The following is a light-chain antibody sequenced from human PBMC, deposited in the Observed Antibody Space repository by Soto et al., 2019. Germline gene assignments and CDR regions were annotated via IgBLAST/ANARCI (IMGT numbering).Light chain of an antibody. CDR3: NSYTTSNTRQIV. V-gene: IGLV2-14*02. CDR2: GVN. Sequence: QSVLTQPASVSGSPGQSITISCTGTSSDVGAYNLVSWYQHYPAKAPKLLIYGVNQWPSGISDRFSGSKSGNTASLTISGLQAEDEADYYCNSYTTSNTRQIVFGTGTKVTVL. J-gene: IGLJ1*01. CDR1: SSDVGAYNL.